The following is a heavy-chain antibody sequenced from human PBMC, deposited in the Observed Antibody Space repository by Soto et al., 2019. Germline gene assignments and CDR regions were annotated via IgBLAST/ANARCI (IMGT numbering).Heavy chain of an antibody. CDR3: ARDLAAGDH. J-gene: IGHJ4*02. D-gene: IGHD6-13*01. CDR1: GYTFTHYY. V-gene: IGHV1-46*01. CDR2: INPASGST. Sequence: QVQLVQSGAEVKKPGASGKLSCRTSGYTFTHYYIHWVRQAPGQGLEWLAIINPASGSTNYAQDFQGRVTVTMDPSTNTVYMELSDLRADDTAIFYCARDLAAGDHWGQGTLVTVSS.